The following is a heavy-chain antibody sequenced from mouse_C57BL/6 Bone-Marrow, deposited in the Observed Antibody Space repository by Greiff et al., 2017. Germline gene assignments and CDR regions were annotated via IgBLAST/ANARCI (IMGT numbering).Heavy chain of an antibody. CDR1: GFTFSDYG. V-gene: IGHV5-17*01. CDR3: ARPGGSLAWFAY. J-gene: IGHJ3*01. Sequence: DVMLVESGGGLVKPGGSLKLSCAASGFTFSDYGMHWVRQAPEKGLEWVAYISSGSSTSYYADTVKGRSTISRDNAKNTLFLQMTRLRSEGTAMYYCARPGGSLAWFAYWGQGTLVTVSA. CDR2: ISSGSSTS. D-gene: IGHD1-1*01.